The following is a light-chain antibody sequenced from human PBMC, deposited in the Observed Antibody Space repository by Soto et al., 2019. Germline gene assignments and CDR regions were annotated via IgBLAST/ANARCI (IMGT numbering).Light chain of an antibody. CDR3: QQRHSWPPIFT. CDR1: QSVSSY. Sequence: EIVLTQSPATLSLSPGERATLSCRASQSVSSYLSWYQQKPGQAPRRLIYDASNRATGIPARFSGSGSGTDFTLTISSLEPEDFAVYYCQQRHSWPPIFTFGPGTKLDIK. J-gene: IGKJ3*01. V-gene: IGKV3-11*01. CDR2: DAS.